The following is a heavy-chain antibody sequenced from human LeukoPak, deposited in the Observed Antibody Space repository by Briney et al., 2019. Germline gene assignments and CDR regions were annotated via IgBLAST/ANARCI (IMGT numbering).Heavy chain of an antibody. CDR1: GFTFSSYG. CDR2: IRYGGSNK. Sequence: PGGSLRLSCAASGFTFSSYGMHWVRPAPGKGLEWVAFIRYGGSNKYYADSGKGRFTISRDNFKNALYLQMNSLRAEDTAVYYCAKDLVDIVATIDHYFDYWGQGTLVSVSS. J-gene: IGHJ4*02. CDR3: AKDLVDIVATIDHYFDY. D-gene: IGHD5-12*01. V-gene: IGHV3-30*02.